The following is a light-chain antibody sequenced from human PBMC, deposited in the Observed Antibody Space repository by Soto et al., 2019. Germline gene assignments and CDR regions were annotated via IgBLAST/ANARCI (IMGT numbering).Light chain of an antibody. Sequence: QSALTQPRSVSGSPGQSVTISCTGTSRDVGGYDYVSWYQQHPGKAPKLMISEVSKRPSGVPARFSGSKSGNTASLTVSGLQAEDEADYYCSSYAGSVNVIFGGGTKLTVL. CDR2: EVS. CDR3: SSYAGSVNVI. V-gene: IGLV2-8*01. J-gene: IGLJ2*01. CDR1: SRDVGGYDY.